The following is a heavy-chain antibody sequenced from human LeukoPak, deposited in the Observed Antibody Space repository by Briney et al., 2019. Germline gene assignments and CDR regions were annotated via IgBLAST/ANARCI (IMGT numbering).Heavy chain of an antibody. J-gene: IGHJ4*02. V-gene: IGHV3-23*01. Sequence: GGSLRLSCAASGFAFSNYGLIWVRQAPAKGVGLVSAISGTGTATSYADSAKGRLTIYRDNSENTLNLQMNSLISEDTAGYYCAKVKLLVRAFDFWGQGTLVTVSS. CDR1: GFAFSNYG. CDR2: ISGTGTAT. CDR3: AKVKLLVRAFDF. D-gene: IGHD6-19*01.